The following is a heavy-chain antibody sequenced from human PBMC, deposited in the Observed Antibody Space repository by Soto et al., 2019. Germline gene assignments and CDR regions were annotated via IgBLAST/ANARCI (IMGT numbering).Heavy chain of an antibody. CDR3: ARGSYSGYGLDYYYHYMDV. Sequence: QVLLVESGGGLVKPGGSLRLSCAASGFTFSDYYMNWIRQAPGKGLDWVSSISSSDSTIYYADSVKGRFTISRDNAKSSLFLQMNSLRAEDTAVYYCARGSYSGYGLDYYYHYMDVWGKGTTVTVSS. CDR1: GFTFSDYY. D-gene: IGHD5-12*01. J-gene: IGHJ6*03. CDR2: ISSSDSTI. V-gene: IGHV3-11*01.